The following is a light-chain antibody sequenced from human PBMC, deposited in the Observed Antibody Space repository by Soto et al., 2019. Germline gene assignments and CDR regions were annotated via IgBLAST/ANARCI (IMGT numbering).Light chain of an antibody. CDR3: QTWDAGTQVV. CDR2: LNSDGSH. Sequence: QSVLSQSPSASASLGASVKVTCTLSSGHSNYAIAWHQQQPETGPRFLMKLNSDGSHTKGDGIPDRFSGSISGAERYLTISGLQSEDEADYYCQTWDAGTQVVFGGGTKLTVL. V-gene: IGLV4-69*01. CDR1: SGHSNYA. J-gene: IGLJ2*01.